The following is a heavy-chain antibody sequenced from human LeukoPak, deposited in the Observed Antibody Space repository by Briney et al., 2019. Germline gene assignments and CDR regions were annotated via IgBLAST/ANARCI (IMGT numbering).Heavy chain of an antibody. Sequence: GGSLRLSCAASGFTFSSYSMNWVRQAPGKGLEWVSSISSSSSYIYYADSVKGRFTISRDNAKNSLYLQMDSLRAEDTAVYYCARDGGDYEVAYYYYGMDVWGQGTTVTVSS. D-gene: IGHD4-17*01. V-gene: IGHV3-21*06. CDR2: ISSSSSYI. CDR3: ARDGGDYEVAYYYYGMDV. CDR1: GFTFSSYS. J-gene: IGHJ6*02.